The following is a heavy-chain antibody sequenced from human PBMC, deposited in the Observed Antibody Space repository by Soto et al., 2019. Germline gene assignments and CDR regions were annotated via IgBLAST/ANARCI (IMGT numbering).Heavy chain of an antibody. D-gene: IGHD1-26*01. Sequence: GGSLTLSCRAAEFTFSGYYMSWVRQAPGKGLEWLSYITKSSNAIYYAASVKGRFTISRDNAKNSLYLQINSLTAEDTAVYYCARSVPSSGYDSWGQGAQVTVSS. V-gene: IGHV3-48*01. J-gene: IGHJ4*02. CDR1: EFTFSGYY. CDR2: ITKSSNAI. CDR3: ARSVPSSGYDS.